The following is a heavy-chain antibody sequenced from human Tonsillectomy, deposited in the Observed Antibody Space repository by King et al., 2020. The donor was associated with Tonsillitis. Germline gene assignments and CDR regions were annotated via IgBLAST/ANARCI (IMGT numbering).Heavy chain of an antibody. CDR2: INPNSGGA. CDR3: ARARGEMATEIDFDY. D-gene: IGHD5-24*01. Sequence: QLVQSGAEVKKPGASVKVSCTASGYTFTGYYMHWVRQAPGQGLEWMGWINPNSGGANYAQKFQGWVTMTRDTSISTAYMELSTLRPDDTAVYYCARARGEMATEIDFDYWGQGTLVTVSS. CDR1: GYTFTGYY. J-gene: IGHJ4*02. V-gene: IGHV1-2*04.